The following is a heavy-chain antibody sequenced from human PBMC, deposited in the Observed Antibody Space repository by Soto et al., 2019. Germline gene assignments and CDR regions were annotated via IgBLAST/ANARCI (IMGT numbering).Heavy chain of an antibody. D-gene: IGHD2-2*01. J-gene: IGHJ4*02. CDR1: GFTFSSYW. CDR3: ARVRKPATGDY. CDR2: IKQDGTEK. V-gene: IGHV3-7*03. Sequence: EVQLVESGGGLVQPGGSLRLSCVVSGFTFSSYWMTWVRQVPGKGLEWVANIKQDGTEKYYVDSVRGRFTISRDNAKNSLYLQMNSLRAEDTAVYYCARVRKPATGDYWGQGTQVTVSS.